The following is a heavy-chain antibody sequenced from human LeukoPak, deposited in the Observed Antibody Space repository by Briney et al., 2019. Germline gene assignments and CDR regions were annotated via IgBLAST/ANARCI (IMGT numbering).Heavy chain of an antibody. V-gene: IGHV3-30-3*01. J-gene: IGHJ4*02. CDR2: ISYDGSNK. CDR3: ARSVPIRGYSYGPFDY. Sequence: GRSLRLSCAASGFTFSSYAMHWVRQAPGKGLEWVAAISYDGSNKYYADSVKGRFTISRDNSKNTLYLQMNSLRAEDTAVYYCARSVPIRGYSYGPFDYWGQGTLVTVSS. CDR1: GFTFSSYA. D-gene: IGHD5-18*01.